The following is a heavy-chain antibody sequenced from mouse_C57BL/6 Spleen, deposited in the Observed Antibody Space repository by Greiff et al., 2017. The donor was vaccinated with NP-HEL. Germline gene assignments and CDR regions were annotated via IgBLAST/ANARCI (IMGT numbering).Heavy chain of an antibody. J-gene: IGHJ2*01. CDR3: ARADDYDVEY. CDR2: IDPSDSYT. Sequence: VQLQQPGAELVMPGASVKLSCKASGYTFTSYWMHWVKQRPGQGLEWIGEIDPSDSYTNYNQKFKGKSTLTVDKSSSTAYMQLSSLTSEDSAVYYCARADDYDVEYWGQGTTLTVSS. D-gene: IGHD2-4*01. CDR1: GYTFTSYW. V-gene: IGHV1-69*01.